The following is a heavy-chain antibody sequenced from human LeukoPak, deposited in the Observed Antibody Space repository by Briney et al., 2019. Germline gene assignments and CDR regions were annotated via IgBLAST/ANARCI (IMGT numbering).Heavy chain of an antibody. Sequence: PGGPLRLSCAASGFTFSSYSMNWVRQAPGKGVEWVSSISSSSSYIYYADSVKGRFTISRDNAKNSLYLQMNSLRAEDTAVYYCARSSEIATSNPFDYWGQGTLVTVSS. CDR2: ISSSSSYI. J-gene: IGHJ4*02. V-gene: IGHV3-21*01. CDR3: ARSSEIATSNPFDY. D-gene: IGHD5-24*01. CDR1: GFTFSSYS.